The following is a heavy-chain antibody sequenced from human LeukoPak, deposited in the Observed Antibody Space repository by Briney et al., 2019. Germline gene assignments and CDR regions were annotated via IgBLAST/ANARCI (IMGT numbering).Heavy chain of an antibody. D-gene: IGHD3-10*01. CDR3: ARAGMTSNSYYYYGMDV. CDR1: GGSISSYY. J-gene: IGHJ6*02. Sequence: SETLSLTCTVSGGSISSYYWSWIRQPPGKGLEWIGYIYYSGSTNYNPSLKSRVTISVDTSKNQFSLKLSSVTAADTAVYYCARAGMTSNSYYYYGMDVWGQGTTVTVSS. CDR2: IYYSGST. V-gene: IGHV4-59*12.